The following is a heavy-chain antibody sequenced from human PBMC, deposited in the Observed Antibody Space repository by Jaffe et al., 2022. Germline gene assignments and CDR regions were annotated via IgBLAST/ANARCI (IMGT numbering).Heavy chain of an antibody. Sequence: EVQLVESGGGLVQPGGSLRLSCAASGFTFSDHYMDWVRQAPGKGLEWVGRTRNKANSYTTEYAASVKGRFTISRDDSKNSLYLQMNSLKTEDTAVYYCARVRSGSYSYFDYWGQGTLVTVSS. CDR1: GFTFSDHY. CDR3: ARVRSGSYSYFDY. D-gene: IGHD1-26*01. V-gene: IGHV3-72*01. CDR2: TRNKANSYTT. J-gene: IGHJ4*02.